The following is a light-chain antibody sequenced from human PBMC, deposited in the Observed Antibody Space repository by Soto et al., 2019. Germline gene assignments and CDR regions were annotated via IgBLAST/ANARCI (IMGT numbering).Light chain of an antibody. CDR3: QQRSNWPRKIT. CDR2: DAS. CDR1: QCVGSC. Sequence: VLPQSPAPRSLSPGERSALSSRSRQCVGSCLSWHQQKPGQDPRLLIYDASNRATGLPARFSGSGSGTDFSLTIRSLEPEDFAVYYCQQRSNWPRKITLGQGRRL. V-gene: IGKV3-11*01. J-gene: IGKJ5*01.